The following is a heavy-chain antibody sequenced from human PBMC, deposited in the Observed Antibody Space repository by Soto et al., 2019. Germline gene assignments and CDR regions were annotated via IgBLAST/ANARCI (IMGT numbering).Heavy chain of an antibody. CDR2: ISWNSGSI. CDR1: GFTFDDYA. CDR3: ARGGGDHDSSGYYPFDY. D-gene: IGHD3-22*01. Sequence: VQLVESGGGLVQPGRSLRLSCAASGFTFDDYAMHWVRQAPGKGLEWVSGISWNSGSIGYADSVKGRFTISRDNAKNSLYLQMNSLRAEDTALYYCARGGGDHDSSGYYPFDYWGQGTLVTVSS. J-gene: IGHJ4*02. V-gene: IGHV3-9*01.